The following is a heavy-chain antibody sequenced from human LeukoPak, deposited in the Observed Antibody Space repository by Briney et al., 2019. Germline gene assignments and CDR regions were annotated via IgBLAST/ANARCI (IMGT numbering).Heavy chain of an antibody. D-gene: IGHD2-15*01. CDR3: ARESRLRYCSGGSCYSGPGIYYYYYMDV. CDR2: INPNSGGT. V-gene: IGHV1-2*02. Sequence: ASVKVSCKASGYTFTGYYMHWVRQAPGQGLEWMGWINPNSGGTNYAQKFQGRVTMTRDTSISTAYMELSRLRSDDTAVYYCARESRLRYCSGGSCYSGPGIYYYYYMDVWGKGTTVTISS. J-gene: IGHJ6*03. CDR1: GYTFTGYY.